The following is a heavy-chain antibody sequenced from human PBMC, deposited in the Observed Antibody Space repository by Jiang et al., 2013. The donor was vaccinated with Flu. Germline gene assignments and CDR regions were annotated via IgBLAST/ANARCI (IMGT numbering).Heavy chain of an antibody. D-gene: IGHD5-12*01. J-gene: IGHJ4*02. CDR1: GGSISSSSYY. Sequence: LSLTCTVSGGSISSSSYYWVWIRQPPGKGLEWIGSIYDSGSTYYNPSLKSRVTMSVDTSKNQFSLRLSSVTAADTAVYYCARAQKYSGFELPYFDFWGQGTLVTVSS. V-gene: IGHV4-39*07. CDR3: ARAQKYSGFELPYFDF. CDR2: IYDSGST.